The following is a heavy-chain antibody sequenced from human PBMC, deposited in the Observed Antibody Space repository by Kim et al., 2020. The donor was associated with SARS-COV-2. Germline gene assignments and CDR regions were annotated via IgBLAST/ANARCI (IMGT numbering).Heavy chain of an antibody. CDR1: GFTFSSYA. CDR2: ISYDGSNK. J-gene: IGHJ4*02. CDR3: ARDRNVGSTSWGRFDY. D-gene: IGHD2-2*01. Sequence: GGSLRLSCAASGFTFSSYAMHWVRQAPGKGLEWVAVISYDGSNKYYADSVKGRFTISRDNSKNTLYLQMNSLRAEDTAVYYCARDRNVGSTSWGRFDYWGQGTLVTVSS. V-gene: IGHV3-30-3*01.